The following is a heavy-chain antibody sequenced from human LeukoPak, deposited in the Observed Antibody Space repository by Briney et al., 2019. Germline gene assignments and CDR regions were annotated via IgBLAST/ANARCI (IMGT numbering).Heavy chain of an antibody. Sequence: SVKVSCTASGGTFSSYAISWVRQAPGQGLEWMGGIIPIFGTANYAQKFQGRVTITADESTSTAYMELSSLRSEDTAVYYCARVSYDSSGYYYRSFDYWGQGTLVTVSS. CDR2: IIPIFGTA. J-gene: IGHJ4*02. CDR1: GGTFSSYA. CDR3: ARVSYDSSGYYYRSFDY. V-gene: IGHV1-69*13. D-gene: IGHD3-22*01.